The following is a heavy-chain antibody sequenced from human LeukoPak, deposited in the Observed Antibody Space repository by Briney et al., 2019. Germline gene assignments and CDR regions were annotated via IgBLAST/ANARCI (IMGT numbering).Heavy chain of an antibody. Sequence: SVKVSCKASGGTFSGYAISWVRQAPGQGLEWMGGIIPIFGTANYAQKFQGRVTITADKSTSTAYMELSSLRSEDTAVYYCARGRYSSGWYGGYWGQGTLVTVSS. V-gene: IGHV1-69*06. CDR2: IIPIFGTA. J-gene: IGHJ4*02. CDR1: GGTFSGYA. D-gene: IGHD6-19*01. CDR3: ARGRYSSGWYGGY.